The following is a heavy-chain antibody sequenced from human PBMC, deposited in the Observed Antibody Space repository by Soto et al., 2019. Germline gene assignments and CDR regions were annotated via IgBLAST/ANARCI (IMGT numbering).Heavy chain of an antibody. V-gene: IGHV4-59*01. CDR2: IYYSGST. J-gene: IGHJ6*02. Sequence: SETLSLTCTVSGGSISSYYWSWIRQPPGKGLEWIGYIYYSGSTNYNPSLKSRVTISVDTSKNQFSLKLSSVTAADTAVYYCAVGYVTNYYYYGMDVWGQGTTVTVSS. D-gene: IGHD5-12*01. CDR3: AVGYVTNYYYYGMDV. CDR1: GGSISSYY.